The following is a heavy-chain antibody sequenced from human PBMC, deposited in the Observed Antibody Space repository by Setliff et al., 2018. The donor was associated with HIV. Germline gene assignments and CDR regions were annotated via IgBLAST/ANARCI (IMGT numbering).Heavy chain of an antibody. J-gene: IGHJ3*02. V-gene: IGHV3-48*01. Sequence: GGSLRLSCVASGFSFSIYSMNWVRQAPGKGLEWVSYISSSSSTIYYADSVKGRFTISRDNAKNSLYLQMNSLRADDTAVYYCARGLTTWSLRGQAMDASDIWGQGTMVTVSS. CDR3: ARGLTTWSLRGQAMDASDI. CDR2: ISSSSSTI. D-gene: IGHD3-10*01. CDR1: GFSFSIYS.